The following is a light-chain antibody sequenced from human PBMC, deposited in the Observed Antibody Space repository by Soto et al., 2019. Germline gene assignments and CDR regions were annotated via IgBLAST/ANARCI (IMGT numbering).Light chain of an antibody. CDR1: QSISSSS. Sequence: EIVLTQSPGTLSLSPGQRATLSCRASQSISSSSLAWYQQRPGQAPRLLIYDASRRATGIPVRFSGSGSGADFTLTISTLEPEDFAVYYCQQYAYSPPHSFGQGTKLEIK. J-gene: IGKJ2*03. V-gene: IGKV3-20*01. CDR3: QQYAYSPPHS. CDR2: DAS.